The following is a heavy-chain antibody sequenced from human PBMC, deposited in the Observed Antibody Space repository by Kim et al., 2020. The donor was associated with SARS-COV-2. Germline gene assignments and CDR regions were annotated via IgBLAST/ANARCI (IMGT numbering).Heavy chain of an antibody. Sequence: YAASVQGRFTISRDNTRNTVFLQMNSLRAEDTAVYYCARGSGGAVGADIWGQGTKVTVSS. J-gene: IGHJ3*02. CDR3: ARGSGGAVGADI. D-gene: IGHD1-26*01. V-gene: IGHV3-48*03.